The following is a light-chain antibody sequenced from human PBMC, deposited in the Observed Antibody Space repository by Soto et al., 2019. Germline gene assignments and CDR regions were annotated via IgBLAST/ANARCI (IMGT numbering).Light chain of an antibody. J-gene: IGKJ4*01. CDR3: QQYGSSPPLT. Sequence: EIVLTQSPGTLSLSPGERATLSCRASQSVSSSYLAWYQQKPGQAPRLLIYGASSRATGIPDRFSGSGSGTDFTATTSRLEPEDFAVYYCQQYGSSPPLTFGGGTKVEIK. CDR1: QSVSSSY. CDR2: GAS. V-gene: IGKV3-20*01.